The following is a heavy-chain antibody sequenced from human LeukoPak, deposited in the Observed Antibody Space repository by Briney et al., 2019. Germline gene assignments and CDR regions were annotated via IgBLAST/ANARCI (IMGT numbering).Heavy chain of an antibody. Sequence: GGSLRLSCGASGFTFTTHWIHWVRQAPGKGLVWVSRIKPDGSDTNYADSVKGRFTISRDNSKNTLYLQMNSLRAEDTAVYYCARDRGFLESRYYYYYMDVWGKGTTVTVSS. D-gene: IGHD3-3*01. J-gene: IGHJ6*03. CDR2: IKPDGSDT. CDR1: GFTFTTHW. V-gene: IGHV3-74*01. CDR3: ARDRGFLESRYYYYYMDV.